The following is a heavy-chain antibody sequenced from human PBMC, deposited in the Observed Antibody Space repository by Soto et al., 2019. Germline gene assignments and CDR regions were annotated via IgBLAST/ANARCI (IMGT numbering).Heavy chain of an antibody. CDR3: AKERRRGYCSSTSCYLIDY. J-gene: IGHJ4*02. D-gene: IGHD2-2*01. V-gene: IGHV3-23*01. CDR1: GFTFSSYA. Sequence: GGSLRLSCAASGFTFSSYAMSWVRQAPGKGLEWVSAISGSGGSTYYADSVKGRFTISRDNSKNTLYLQMNSLRAEDTAVYYCAKERRRGYCSSTSCYLIDYWGQGTLVTVSS. CDR2: ISGSGGST.